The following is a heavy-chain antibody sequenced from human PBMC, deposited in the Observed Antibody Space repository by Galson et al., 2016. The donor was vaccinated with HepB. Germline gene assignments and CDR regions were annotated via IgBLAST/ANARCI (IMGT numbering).Heavy chain of an antibody. CDR3: ARGGVSFTDS. Sequence: KGLEWIGSIDYIGTTYYDPSLKSRLTISVDTSKNQFSLKLNSVTAADTAVYYCARGGVSFTDSWGQGTLVTVSS. V-gene: IGHV4-39*01. D-gene: IGHD1-26*01. J-gene: IGHJ4*02. CDR2: IDYIGTT.